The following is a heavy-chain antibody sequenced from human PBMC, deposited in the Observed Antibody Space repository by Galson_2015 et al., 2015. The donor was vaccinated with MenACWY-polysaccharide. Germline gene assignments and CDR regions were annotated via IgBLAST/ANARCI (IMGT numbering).Heavy chain of an antibody. D-gene: IGHD3-10*01. J-gene: IGHJ4*02. CDR1: GFTFNGYA. V-gene: IGHV3-43*02. CDR2: VNWDGTNT. Sequence: SLRLSCAASGFTFNGYAMHWVRQAPGKGLEWVALVNWDGTNTYYADSVKGRFTISRDNSKNSLYLQMNSLRTEDTALYYCAKDDSGSYPYWGQGTLDTVSS. CDR3: AKDDSGSYPY.